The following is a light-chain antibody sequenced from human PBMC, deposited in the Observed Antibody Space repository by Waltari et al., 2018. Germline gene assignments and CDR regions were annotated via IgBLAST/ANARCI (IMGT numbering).Light chain of an antibody. J-gene: IGLJ3*02. CDR3: GTWDDSLSRPV. Sequence: QSVLPQPPSASGTPGQRVTIPCSGSSSNLESIYLYWYQQFPGTAPKVLMFKNNQRPSGVSDRFSASKSGASASLAISGLRSDDEADYYCGTWDDSLSRPVFGGGTKLTVL. V-gene: IGLV1-47*01. CDR2: KNN. CDR1: SSNLESIY.